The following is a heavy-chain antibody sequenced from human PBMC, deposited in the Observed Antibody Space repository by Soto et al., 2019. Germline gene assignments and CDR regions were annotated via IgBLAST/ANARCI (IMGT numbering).Heavy chain of an antibody. CDR3: ARAYPEWIYFDY. J-gene: IGHJ4*02. D-gene: IGHD2-2*03. CDR1: GGSISSGGYY. Sequence: QVQLQESGPGLVKPSQTLSLTCTVSGGSISSGGYYWSWIRQHPGKGLEWIGYIYYSGSTYYHPSLKSRVTRSVDTSKNQSSLKLSSVTAADTAVYYCARAYPEWIYFDYWGQGTLVTVSS. CDR2: IYYSGST. V-gene: IGHV4-31*03.